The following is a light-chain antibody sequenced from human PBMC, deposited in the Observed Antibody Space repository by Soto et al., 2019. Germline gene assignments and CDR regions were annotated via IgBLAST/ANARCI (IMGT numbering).Light chain of an antibody. CDR2: EVS. Sequence: QCALTQPASESGSPGQSITISCTGTSSDVGGYNYVSWYQQHPGKAPKLMIYEVSNRPSGVSNRFSGSKSGNTASLTISGLQAEDEADYYCSSYTSSSTLYYVFGTGTKLTVL. V-gene: IGLV2-14*01. CDR1: SSDVGGYNY. J-gene: IGLJ1*01. CDR3: SSYTSSSTLYYV.